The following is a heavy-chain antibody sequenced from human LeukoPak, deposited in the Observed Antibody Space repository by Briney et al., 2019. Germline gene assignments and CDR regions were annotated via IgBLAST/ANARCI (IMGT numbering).Heavy chain of an antibody. J-gene: IGHJ6*03. CDR1: GYTFTSYD. D-gene: IGHD4-17*01. CDR3: VRSAAYGDYVYYYYYYMDV. Sequence: ASVKVSCKASGYTFTSYDINWVRQATGQGLEWMGWMNPNSGNTGYAQKFQGRVTITRNTSISTAYMELSSLRSEDTAVYYCVRSAAYGDYVYYYYYYMDVWGKGTTVTVSS. V-gene: IGHV1-8*03. CDR2: MNPNSGNT.